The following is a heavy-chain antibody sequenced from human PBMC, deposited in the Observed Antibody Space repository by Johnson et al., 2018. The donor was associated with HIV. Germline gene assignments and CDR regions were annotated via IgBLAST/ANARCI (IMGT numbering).Heavy chain of an antibody. J-gene: IGHJ3*01. CDR3: TKFVGFCSGGGYYTPGDV. CDR2: VSYDGRNQ. Sequence: QMQLVESGGGVVQPGRSLRLSCAASGFTFSSYAMHWVRQAPGTGLEWVALVSYDGRNQYHADSVKGRFTISRDNSKNTAYLQMNDLRPDDTAVYNCTKFVGFCSGGGYYTPGDVWGQGTVVTVSS. D-gene: IGHD2-15*01. V-gene: IGHV3-30-3*02. CDR1: GFTFSSYA.